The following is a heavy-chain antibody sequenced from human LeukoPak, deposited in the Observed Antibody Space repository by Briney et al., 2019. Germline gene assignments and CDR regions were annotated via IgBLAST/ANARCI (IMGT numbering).Heavy chain of an antibody. CDR1: GGSISNYY. CDR2: IDNSGST. Sequence: SETLSLTCTVSGGSISNYYWSWIRQPAGKGLEWIGRIDNSGSTTYNPSLKSRVTISVDTSKNQFSLKLRSVTAADTAVYYCARDYGDIPPDWYYDLWGRGTLVTVSS. V-gene: IGHV4-4*07. D-gene: IGHD4-17*01. CDR3: ARDYGDIPPDWYYDL. J-gene: IGHJ2*01.